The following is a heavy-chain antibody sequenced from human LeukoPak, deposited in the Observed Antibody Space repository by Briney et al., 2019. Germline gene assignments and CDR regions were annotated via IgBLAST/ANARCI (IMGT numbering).Heavy chain of an antibody. J-gene: IGHJ4*02. Sequence: GGSLRLSCAASGFTFSSYAMSWVRQAPGKGLEWVSAISGSGGSTYYADSVKGRFTISRDNSKNTLYLQMNSLRAKDTAVYYCAKDHLRVELRFLEWLPNGYYFHYWGQGTLVTVSS. CDR3: AKDHLRVELRFLEWLPNGYYFHY. CDR2: ISGSGGST. D-gene: IGHD3-3*01. V-gene: IGHV3-23*01. CDR1: GFTFSSYA.